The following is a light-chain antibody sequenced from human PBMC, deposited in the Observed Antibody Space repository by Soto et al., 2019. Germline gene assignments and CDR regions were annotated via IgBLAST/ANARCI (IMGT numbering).Light chain of an antibody. J-gene: IGKJ1*01. V-gene: IGKV1D-8*01. CDR3: QQYYSCPRT. CDR2: AAS. Sequence: VIWMTQSPSLLSASTGDRVTISCLMSQGISSYLAWYQQKPGKAPELLIYAASTLQSGVPSRFSGSGSGTDFTLTISCLQSEDFATYYCQQYYSCPRTFGQGTKVDI. CDR1: QGISSY.